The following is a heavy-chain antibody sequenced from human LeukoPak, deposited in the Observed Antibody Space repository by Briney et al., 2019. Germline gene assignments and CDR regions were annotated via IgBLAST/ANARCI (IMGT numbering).Heavy chain of an antibody. CDR3: ATLWNHYVSGSYFPNFDY. D-gene: IGHD3-10*01. Sequence: GGSLRLSCAASEFTFSSYAMSWVRQAPGKGLEWVSAISGSDGSTYYADSVKGRFTISRDNSKNTLYLQMNSLRAEDTAVYYCATLWNHYVSGSYFPNFDYWGQGTLVTVSS. CDR1: EFTFSSYA. CDR2: ISGSDGST. V-gene: IGHV3-23*01. J-gene: IGHJ4*02.